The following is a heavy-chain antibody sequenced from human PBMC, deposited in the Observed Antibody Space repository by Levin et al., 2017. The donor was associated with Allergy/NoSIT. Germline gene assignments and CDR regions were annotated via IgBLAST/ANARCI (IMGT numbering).Heavy chain of an antibody. CDR2: IYYTGTT. CDR1: GGSISRYY. J-gene: IGHJ4*02. V-gene: IGHV4-59*08. D-gene: IGHD2-15*01. Sequence: PSETLSLTCTVSGGSISRYYWSWIRQPPGKELEWIGLIYYTGTTTYNPSLKSRVTISVDTSTNQFSLKMTSVTAADTAVYYCRRLRGSNTLVDYWGQGRLVTVSS. CDR3: RRLRGSNTLVDY.